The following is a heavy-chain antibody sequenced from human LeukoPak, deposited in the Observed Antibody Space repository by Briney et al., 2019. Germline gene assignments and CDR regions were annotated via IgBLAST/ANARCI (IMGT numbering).Heavy chain of an antibody. V-gene: IGHV4-59*08. D-gene: IGHD6-19*01. J-gene: IGHJ4*02. CDR1: GASISSNY. CDR3: ARGAGWYDY. Sequence: KASETLSLTCTVSGASISSNYWSWIRQSPGKELEWIAYINNNGRINYNPSLKSRVTISADTSKNQFSLNVRSVTAADTAVYYCARGAGWYDYWGQGTQVTVSS. CDR2: INNNGRI.